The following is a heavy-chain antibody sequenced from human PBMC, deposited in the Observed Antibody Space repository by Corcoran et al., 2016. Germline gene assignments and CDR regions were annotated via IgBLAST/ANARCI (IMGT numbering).Heavy chain of an antibody. CDR1: GYTFTVSS. D-gene: IGHD3-3*01. J-gene: IGHJ4*02. V-gene: IGHV1-2*02. Sequence: QVQLVPSGAEVQKPGASVKVSCTTSGYTFTVSSLHWVRLAPGQGLEWMGWITPNSGGTNYAQKFQGRVTMTIDTSISTAYRELSRLRSDDTAVYYCARTDYDFWSSYCFDYCGQGTLVTVSS. CDR2: ITPNSGGT. CDR3: ARTDYDFWSSYCFDY.